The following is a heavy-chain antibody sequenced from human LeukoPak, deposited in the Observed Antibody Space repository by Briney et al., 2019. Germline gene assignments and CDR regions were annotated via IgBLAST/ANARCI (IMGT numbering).Heavy chain of an antibody. CDR1: GFTFSSYA. D-gene: IGHD2-8*01. CDR3: ARDGHCTNGVCYGKDY. Sequence: SGGSLRLSCAASGFTFSSYAMHWVRRAPGKGLEWVAVISYDGSNKYYADSVKDRFTISRDNSKNTLYLQMNSLRAEDTAVYYCARDGHCTNGVCYGKDYWGQGTLVTVSS. J-gene: IGHJ4*02. CDR2: ISYDGSNK. V-gene: IGHV3-30-3*01.